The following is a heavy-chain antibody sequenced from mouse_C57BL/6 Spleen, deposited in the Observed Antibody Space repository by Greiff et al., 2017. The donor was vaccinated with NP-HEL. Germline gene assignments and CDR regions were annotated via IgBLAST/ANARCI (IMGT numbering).Heavy chain of an antibody. J-gene: IGHJ2*01. V-gene: IGHV7-3*01. CDR2: IRNKANGYTT. Sequence: EVKVVESGGGLVQPGGSLSLSCAASGFTFTDYYMSWVRQPPGKALEWLGFIRNKANGYTTEYSASVKGRFTISRDNSQSILYLQMNALRAEDSATYYCARYPPHYGSFDYWGQGTTLTVSS. CDR3: ARYPPHYGSFDY. CDR1: GFTFTDYY. D-gene: IGHD1-1*01.